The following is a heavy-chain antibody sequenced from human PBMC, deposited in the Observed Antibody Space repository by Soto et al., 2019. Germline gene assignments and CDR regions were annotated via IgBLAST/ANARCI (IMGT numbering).Heavy chain of an antibody. CDR1: GGSISRGGYS. CDR3: AGVPDY. V-gene: IGHV4-30-2*01. CDR2: IYHSGST. J-gene: IGHJ4*02. Sequence: SETLSLTCAVSGGSISRGGYSWSWIRQPPGKGLEWIGYIYHSGSTYYNPSLKSRVTISVDRSKNQFSLKLSSVTAADTAVYYCAGVPDYCGRGTLVTVSP.